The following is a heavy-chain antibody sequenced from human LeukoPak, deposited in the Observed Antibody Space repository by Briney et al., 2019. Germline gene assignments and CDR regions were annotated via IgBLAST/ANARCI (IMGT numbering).Heavy chain of an antibody. V-gene: IGHV3-30*04. D-gene: IGHD1-26*01. J-gene: IGHJ4*02. Sequence: GGSLRLSCAASGFTFSSYAMHWVRQAPGKGLEWVAVISYDGSNKYYADSVKGRFTISRDNSKNTLYLQMNSLRAEDTAVYYCARDVGVGATLRYYFDYWGQGTLVTVSS. CDR2: ISYDGSNK. CDR3: ARDVGVGATLRYYFDY. CDR1: GFTFSSYA.